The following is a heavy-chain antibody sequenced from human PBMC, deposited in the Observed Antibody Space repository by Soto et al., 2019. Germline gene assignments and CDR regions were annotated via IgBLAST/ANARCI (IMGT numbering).Heavy chain of an antibody. V-gene: IGHV4-31*03. CDR2: SFYSGST. D-gene: IGHD3-10*01. Sequence: QVQLQESGPGLVTPSQTLSLTCTVSGDSISRSAYYWIWIRQHPGKGLEWIGYSFYSGSTYYNPSLKSRATISLDTSKNHFSLKLYSVTFAETAICYFAWRFRKIEYWGQGALVTVSS. CDR3: AWRFRKIEY. J-gene: IGHJ4*02. CDR1: GDSISRSAYY.